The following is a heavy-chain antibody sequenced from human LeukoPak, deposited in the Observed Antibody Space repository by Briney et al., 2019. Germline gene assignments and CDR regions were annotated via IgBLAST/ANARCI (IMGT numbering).Heavy chain of an antibody. D-gene: IGHD3-16*01. CDR2: IIPIFGTA. J-gene: IGHJ4*02. CDR1: GGTFSSYA. CDR3: ASRGREAGPHDY. Sequence: SVKVSCKASGGTFSSYAISWVRQAPGQGLEWMGGIIPIFGTANYAQKFQGRVTITADESTSTAYMELSSLRSEDTAVYYYASRGREAGPHDYWGQGTLVTVSS. V-gene: IGHV1-69*13.